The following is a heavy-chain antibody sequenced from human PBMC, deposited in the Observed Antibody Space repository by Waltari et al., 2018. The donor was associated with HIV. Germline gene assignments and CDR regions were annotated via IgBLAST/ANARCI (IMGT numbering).Heavy chain of an antibody. Sequence: QVRLEESGGGLVRPGGSLKLSCAASGVRFGDYYMTWVRQAPVRGPEWISSISGRVTTISYADSVKGRFSISRDNAKNSLFLQMNRMRVDDTALYYCTRDYFHFDSSGSLDWGRGIQVIVSS. V-gene: IGHV3-11*01. CDR1: GVRFGDYY. D-gene: IGHD3-22*01. CDR3: TRDYFHFDSSGSLD. CDR2: ISGRVTTI. J-gene: IGHJ4*01.